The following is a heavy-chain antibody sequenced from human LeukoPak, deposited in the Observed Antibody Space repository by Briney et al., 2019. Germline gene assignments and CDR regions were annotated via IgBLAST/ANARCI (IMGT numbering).Heavy chain of an antibody. CDR3: ARARAFGVYYMDV. CDR2: IRYDGSNK. Sequence: GGSLRLSCAASGFTFSSYGMHWVRQAPGKGLEWVAFIRYDGSNKYYADSVKGRFTISRDNAKKTLYLQMNSLRAEDTGIYYCARARAFGVYYMDVWGKGTTVTVSS. V-gene: IGHV3-30*02. D-gene: IGHD3-3*01. CDR1: GFTFSSYG. J-gene: IGHJ6*03.